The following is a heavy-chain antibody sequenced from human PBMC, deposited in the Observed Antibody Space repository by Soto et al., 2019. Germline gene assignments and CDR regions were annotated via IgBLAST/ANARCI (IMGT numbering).Heavy chain of an antibody. J-gene: IGHJ4*02. Sequence: PSETLSLTCTVSGGSISSYYWSWIRQPPGKGLEWIGYIYYSGSTNYNPSLKSRVTISVDTSKNQFSLKLSSVTAADTAVYYCARLFQTIYGDYYYFDYWGQGTLVTVSS. CDR2: IYYSGST. CDR3: ARLFQTIYGDYYYFDY. V-gene: IGHV4-59*08. CDR1: GGSISSYY. D-gene: IGHD4-17*01.